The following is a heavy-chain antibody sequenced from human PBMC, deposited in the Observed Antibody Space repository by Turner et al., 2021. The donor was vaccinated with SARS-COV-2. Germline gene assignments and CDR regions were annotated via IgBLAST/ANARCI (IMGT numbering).Heavy chain of an antibody. V-gene: IGHV3-21*01. CDR3: ARVDSPTKGFYFDY. D-gene: IGHD3-3*01. Sequence: EVQLVESGGGLVKPGGSLRLSCAASGFTFSSYTMYWVRQAPGKGLEWVSSISSSSSYIYYADSVKGRFTISRDNAKNSLYLQMNSLRAEDTAVYYCARVDSPTKGFYFDYWGQGTLVTVSS. J-gene: IGHJ4*02. CDR1: GFTFSSYT. CDR2: ISSSSSYI.